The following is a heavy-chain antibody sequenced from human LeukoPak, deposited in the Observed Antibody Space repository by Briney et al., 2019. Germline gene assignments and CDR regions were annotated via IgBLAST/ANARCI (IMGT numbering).Heavy chain of an antibody. D-gene: IGHD2-2*01. CDR3: ARDSVRRIVVVPAAPHHDYMDV. CDR2: ISSSSSTI. CDR1: GFTFSSYS. V-gene: IGHV3-48*01. Sequence: PGGSLRLSCAASGFTFSSYSMNWVRQAPGKGLEWVSYISSSSSTIYCADSVKGRFTISRDNAKNSLYLQMNSLRAEDTAVYYCARDSVRRIVVVPAAPHHDYMDVWGKGTTVTVSS. J-gene: IGHJ6*03.